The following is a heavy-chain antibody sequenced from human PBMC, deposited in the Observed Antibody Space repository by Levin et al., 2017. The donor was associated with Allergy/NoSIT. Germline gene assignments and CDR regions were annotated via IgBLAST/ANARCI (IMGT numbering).Heavy chain of an antibody. J-gene: IGHJ6*02. D-gene: IGHD3-22*01. CDR1: GGTFSSYA. CDR3: AIAPRDITMIVVVHSRSLYYYYGMDV. CDR2: IIPIFGTA. Sequence: ASVKVSCKASGGTFSSYAISWVRQAPGQGLEWMGGIIPIFGTANYAQKFQGRVTITADESTSTAYMELSSLRSEDTAVYYCAIAPRDITMIVVVHSRSLYYYYGMDVWGQGTTVTVSS. V-gene: IGHV1-69*13.